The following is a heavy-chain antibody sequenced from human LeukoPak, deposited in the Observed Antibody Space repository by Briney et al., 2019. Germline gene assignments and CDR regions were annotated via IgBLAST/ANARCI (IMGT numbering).Heavy chain of an antibody. D-gene: IGHD3-10*01. CDR2: INHSGST. Sequence: GSLRLSCAASGFTFSSYAMSWVRQAPGKGLEWIREINHSGSTNYNPSLKSRVTISVDTSKNQFSLKLSSVTAADTAVYYCARVKYYYGSLVDYWGQGTLVTVSS. J-gene: IGHJ4*02. V-gene: IGHV4-34*01. CDR1: GFTFSSYA. CDR3: ARVKYYYGSLVDY.